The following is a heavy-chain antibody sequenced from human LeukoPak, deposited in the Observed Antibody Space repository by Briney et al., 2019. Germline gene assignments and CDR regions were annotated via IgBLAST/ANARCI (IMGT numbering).Heavy chain of an antibody. D-gene: IGHD4-23*01. J-gene: IGHJ4*02. CDR1: GGSFSGYY. CDR2: INHCGST. Sequence: PSETLSLTCAVYGGSFSGYYWSWIRQPPGKGLEWIGEINHCGSTNYNPSLKSRVTISVDTSKNQFSLKLSSVTAADTAVYYCARGQDGGNPGDYWGQGTLVTVSS. V-gene: IGHV4-34*01. CDR3: ARGQDGGNPGDY.